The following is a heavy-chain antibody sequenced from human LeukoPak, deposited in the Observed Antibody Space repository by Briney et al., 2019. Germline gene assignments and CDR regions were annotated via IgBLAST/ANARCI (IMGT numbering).Heavy chain of an antibody. Sequence: GGSLRLSCAASGFTFSSYSINWVRQAPGKGLEWVSSISSSSSYIYYADSVKGRFTISRDNAKNSLYLQMNSLRAEDTAVYYCARDSVPAAIGDAFDIWGQGTMVTVSS. CDR1: GFTFSSYS. CDR2: ISSSSSYI. CDR3: ARDSVPAAIGDAFDI. D-gene: IGHD2-2*01. J-gene: IGHJ3*02. V-gene: IGHV3-21*03.